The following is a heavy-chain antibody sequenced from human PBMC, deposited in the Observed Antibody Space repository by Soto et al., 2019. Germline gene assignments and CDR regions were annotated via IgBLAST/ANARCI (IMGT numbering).Heavy chain of an antibody. J-gene: IGHJ4*02. CDR3: AKYDDILTGYYPQYYFDY. D-gene: IGHD3-9*01. CDR1: GFTFSSYA. V-gene: IGHV3-23*01. Sequence: GGSLRLSCAASGFTFSSYAMSWVRQAPGKGLEWVSAISGSGGSTYYADSVKGRFTISRDNSKNTLYLQMNSLRAEDTAVYYCAKYDDILTGYYPQYYFDYWGQGTLVTVSS. CDR2: ISGSGGST.